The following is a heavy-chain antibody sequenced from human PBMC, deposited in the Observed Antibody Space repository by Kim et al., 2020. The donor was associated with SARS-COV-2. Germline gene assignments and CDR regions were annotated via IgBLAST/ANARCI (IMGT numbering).Heavy chain of an antibody. V-gene: IGHV3-23*01. CDR3: ARGVYNGYQWGGLDN. CDR2: ISGSGSNT. D-gene: IGHD3-3*01. CDR1: GFTFINYA. Sequence: GGSLRLSCAASGFTFINYAMGWVRQAPGKGLEWVSGISGSGSNTFYPDSVKGRFTITRDNSQNTLYLQMKRVTAEDTAVYYCARGVYNGYQWGGLDNLGQRALVTVSS. J-gene: IGHJ4*02.